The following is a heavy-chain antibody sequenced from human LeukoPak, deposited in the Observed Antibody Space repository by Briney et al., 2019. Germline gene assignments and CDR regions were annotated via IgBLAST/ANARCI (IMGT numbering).Heavy chain of an antibody. D-gene: IGHD4-17*01. Sequence: GASVKVSCKASGYTFTSYYMHWVRQAPGQGLEWMGIINPSGGSTSYAQKFQGRVTMTRDMSTSTVYMELSSLRSEDTAVYYCARTDYGDYGVNYWGQGTLVTVSS. V-gene: IGHV1-46*01. CDR1: GYTFTSYY. J-gene: IGHJ4*02. CDR2: INPSGGST. CDR3: ARTDYGDYGVNY.